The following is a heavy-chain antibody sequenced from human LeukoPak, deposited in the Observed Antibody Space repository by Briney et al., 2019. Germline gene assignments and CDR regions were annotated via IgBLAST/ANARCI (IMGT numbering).Heavy chain of an antibody. CDR1: GFTFSSYA. D-gene: IGHD4-23*01. CDR2: ISYDGSNK. V-gene: IGHV3-30*18. J-gene: IGHJ4*02. CDR3: ANGRTPTVVTPEFDY. Sequence: GGSLRLSCAASGFTFSSYAMHWVRQAPGKGLEWVAAISYDGSNKYYADSVKGRFTISRDNSRNTLYLQMDNLRTEDTAVYYCANGRTPTVVTPEFDYWGQGTLVTVSS.